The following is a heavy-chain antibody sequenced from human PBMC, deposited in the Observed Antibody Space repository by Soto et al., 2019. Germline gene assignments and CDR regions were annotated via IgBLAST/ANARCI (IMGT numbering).Heavy chain of an antibody. Sequence: EVQLLESGGGLVQPGGSLRLSCAASGFTFGSYPMQWVRQAPGKGLEWVSAISANGGDTYYTDSVKGRFTISRDNSKNTLYLQMNSLRAEDTAVFYCAKRRDGFDIWGQGTMVTVFS. CDR3: AKRRDGFDI. J-gene: IGHJ3*02. CDR1: GFTFGSYP. V-gene: IGHV3-23*01. CDR2: ISANGGDT.